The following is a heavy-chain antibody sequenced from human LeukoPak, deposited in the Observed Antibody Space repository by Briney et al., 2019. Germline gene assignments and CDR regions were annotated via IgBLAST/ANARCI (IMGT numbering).Heavy chain of an antibody. CDR1: GFTFSSYS. CDR2: ISSSSSYI. D-gene: IGHD7-27*01. Sequence: GGSLRLSCAASGFTFSSYSMNWVRQAPGKGLEWVSSISSSSSYIYYADSVKGRFTISRDNAKNSLYLQMNSLRAEDTAVYYCARVVFLGSAFDIWGQGTMVTVSS. V-gene: IGHV3-21*01. CDR3: ARVVFLGSAFDI. J-gene: IGHJ3*02.